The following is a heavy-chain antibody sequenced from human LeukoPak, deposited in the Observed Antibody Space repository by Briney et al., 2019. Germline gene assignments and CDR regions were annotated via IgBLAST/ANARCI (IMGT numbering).Heavy chain of an antibody. CDR1: GGSISSGGYY. D-gene: IGHD1-1*01. CDR2: IYYSGST. CDR3: ARLYREEPGMDV. J-gene: IGHJ6*02. Sequence: SETLSLTCTVSGGSISSGGYYWSWIRQHPGKGLEWIGYIYYSGSTYYNPSLKSRVTISVDTSKNQFSLKLSSVTAADTAVYYCARLYREEPGMDVWGQGTTVTVSS. V-gene: IGHV4-31*03.